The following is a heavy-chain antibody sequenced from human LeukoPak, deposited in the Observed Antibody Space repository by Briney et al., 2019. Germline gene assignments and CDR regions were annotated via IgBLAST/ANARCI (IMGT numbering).Heavy chain of an antibody. V-gene: IGHV1-69*13. J-gene: IGHJ6*02. CDR3: ARDDSGYDDPCYGMDV. D-gene: IGHD5-12*01. CDR2: IIPIFGTA. Sequence: ASVKVSCKASGGTFSSYAISWVRQAPGQGLEWMGGIIPIFGTANYAQKFQGRATITADESTSTAYMELSSLRSEDTAVYYCARDDSGYDDPCYGMDVWGQGTTVTVSS. CDR1: GGTFSSYA.